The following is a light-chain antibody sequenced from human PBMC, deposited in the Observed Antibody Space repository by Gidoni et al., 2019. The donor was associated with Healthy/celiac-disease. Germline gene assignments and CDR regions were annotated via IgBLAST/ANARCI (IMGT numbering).Light chain of an antibody. CDR3: QQYGSSPWT. CDR1: QSVSSSY. V-gene: IGKV3-20*01. CDR2: GAS. Sequence: EIVLTQSPGTLSLSPGERAPLSCRASQSVSSSYLAWYQQKPGQAPRLLIYGASSRATGNPDRFSGSGSGTDFTLTISRLEPEDFAVYYWQQYGSSPWTFGQGTKVEIK. J-gene: IGKJ1*01.